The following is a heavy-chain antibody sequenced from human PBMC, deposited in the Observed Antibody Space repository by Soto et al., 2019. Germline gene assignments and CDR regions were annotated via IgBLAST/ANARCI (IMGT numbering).Heavy chain of an antibody. J-gene: IGHJ5*02. V-gene: IGHV3-74*01. CDR3: TRVGVYNGFDT. CDR1: GFTFSSYW. CDR2: IDSDGTST. Sequence: EVQLVESGGGLVQPGGSLRLSCAGSGFTFSSYWMHWVRQVPGKGLLWVTRIDSDGTSTNYADSVKGRFTIARDNAKNTLYLQMTSLSGAETGVYYWTRVGVYNGFDTWGQGTLVTVSS.